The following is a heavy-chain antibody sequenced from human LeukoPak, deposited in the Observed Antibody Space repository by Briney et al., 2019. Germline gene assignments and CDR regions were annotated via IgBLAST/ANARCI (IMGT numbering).Heavy chain of an antibody. CDR3: ARPYTGGWYGGFDQ. J-gene: IGHJ4*02. Sequence: SEPLSLTRTVSGGSISSNNYYWGWIRQPPGKGLEWIGSISYTRSTSYNPSVKSRVTISVDTSKNQVSLKLSSVTAADTAVYYCARPYTGGWYGGFDQWGQGTLVTVSS. CDR2: ISYTRST. D-gene: IGHD6-19*01. CDR1: GGSISSNNYY. V-gene: IGHV4-39*01.